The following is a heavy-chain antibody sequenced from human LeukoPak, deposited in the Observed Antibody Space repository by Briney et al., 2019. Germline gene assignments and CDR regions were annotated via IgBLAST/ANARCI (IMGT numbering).Heavy chain of an antibody. J-gene: IGHJ5*02. Sequence: NPSETLSLTCTVSGGSIRSSTYYWGWIRQPPGKGLEWIGNFYFSGDPYYNPSLKSRVTISVDTSKNQFSLSLSSVTAADTAVYYCARGVPAAGSIRFDPWGQGTLVTVSS. D-gene: IGHD6-13*01. CDR3: ARGVPAAGSIRFDP. CDR2: FYFSGDP. V-gene: IGHV4-39*01. CDR1: GGSIRSSTYY.